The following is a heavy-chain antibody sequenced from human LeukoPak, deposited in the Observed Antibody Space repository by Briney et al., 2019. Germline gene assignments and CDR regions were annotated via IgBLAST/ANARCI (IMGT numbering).Heavy chain of an antibody. D-gene: IGHD2-21*01. J-gene: IGHJ4*02. CDR2: ISYDGSNK. Sequence: GRSLRLSCAASGLTFSSYAMHWVRQAPGKGLEWVAIISYDGSNKYYADSVKGRFTISRDNSKNTLYLQMNSLRAEDTAVYYCDRGIDYWGQGTLVTVSS. CDR3: DRGIDY. CDR1: GLTFSSYA. V-gene: IGHV3-30*04.